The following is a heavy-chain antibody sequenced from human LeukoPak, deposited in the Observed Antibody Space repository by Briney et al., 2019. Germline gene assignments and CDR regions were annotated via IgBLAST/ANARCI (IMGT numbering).Heavy chain of an antibody. V-gene: IGHV4-34*01. D-gene: IGHD5-24*01. Sequence: SETLSLTCTVSGGSIGSYYWSWIRQPPGKGLEWIGEINHSGSTNYNPSLKSRVTISVDTSKNQFSLKLSSVTAADTAVYYCARGDGAFDIWGQGTMVTVSS. CDR3: ARGDGAFDI. CDR2: INHSGST. CDR1: GGSIGSYY. J-gene: IGHJ3*02.